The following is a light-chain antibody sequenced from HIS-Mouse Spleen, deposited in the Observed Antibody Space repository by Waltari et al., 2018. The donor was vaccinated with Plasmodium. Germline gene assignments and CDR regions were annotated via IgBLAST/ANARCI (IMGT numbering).Light chain of an antibody. CDR3: QQYNNWSFT. V-gene: IGKV3-15*01. Sequence: ELVMTQSPATLSVSPGERATLSCRASQSVSSNLAGYQQKPGQAPRLLIYCASTRATGIPARFSGSGSGTEFTLTISSLQSEDFAVYYCQQYNNWSFTFGPGTKVDIK. CDR2: CAS. J-gene: IGKJ3*01. CDR1: QSVSSN.